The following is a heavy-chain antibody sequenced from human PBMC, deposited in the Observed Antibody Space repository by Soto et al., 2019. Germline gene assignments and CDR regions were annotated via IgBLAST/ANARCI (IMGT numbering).Heavy chain of an antibody. CDR2: IYYSGST. CDR3: ARAGVSSSWYYYYGMDV. J-gene: IGHJ6*02. CDR1: GGSISSYY. V-gene: IGHV4-59*01. Sequence: QVQLQESGPGLVKPSETLSLTCTVSGGSISSYYWSWIRQPPGKGLEWIGYIYYSGSTNYNPSLKSRVTISVATSKTQFSLKLSSVTAADTAVYYCARAGVSSSWYYYYGMDVWGQGTTVTVSS. D-gene: IGHD6-13*01.